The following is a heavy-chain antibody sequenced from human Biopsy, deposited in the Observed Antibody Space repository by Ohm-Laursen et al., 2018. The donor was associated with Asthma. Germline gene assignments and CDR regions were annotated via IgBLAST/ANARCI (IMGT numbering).Heavy chain of an antibody. Sequence: SVKVSCKASGDSFNNFAISWVRQAPGQGLEWMGGLIPVLGTPDHAQMFEGRVTITADESTSTAYMELSSLRSEDTAVYYCARGYSGTDRIVYYYSGLEVWGQGTTVTVSS. D-gene: IGHD5-12*01. CDR1: GDSFNNFA. J-gene: IGHJ6*02. CDR2: LIPVLGTP. CDR3: ARGYSGTDRIVYYYSGLEV. V-gene: IGHV1-69*13.